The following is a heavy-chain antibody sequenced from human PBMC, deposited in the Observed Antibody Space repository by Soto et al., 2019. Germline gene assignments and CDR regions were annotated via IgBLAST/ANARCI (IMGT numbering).Heavy chain of an antibody. CDR1: RFAFSSYA. J-gene: IGHJ2*01. CDR2: ILYDGGYE. Sequence: QEQLVKSWGGVVQPGKSLRLSCAASRFAFSSYAMHWVRQAPGKGLEWLAVILYDGGYENYADSVKGRFTVSRDNSKNTLWLQINSLRPEDTALYYCAKGTTVTPWRYLDLWGQGTRVTVSS. D-gene: IGHD4-17*01. CDR3: AKGTTVTPWRYLDL. V-gene: IGHV3-30*18.